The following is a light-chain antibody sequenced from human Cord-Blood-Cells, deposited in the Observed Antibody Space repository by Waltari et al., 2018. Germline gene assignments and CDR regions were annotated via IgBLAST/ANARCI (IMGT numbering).Light chain of an antibody. CDR1: QSVSSSY. CDR2: GAS. V-gene: IGKV3-20*01. Sequence: EIVLTQSPGTLSLSPGERATLSCRASQSVSSSYLAWYQQKPGQAPRRLIYGASSRATGLPDRFSGSGSWTEFTLTISRLEPEDVAVYYCQQYGSSYTFGQGTKLEIK. J-gene: IGKJ2*01. CDR3: QQYGSSYT.